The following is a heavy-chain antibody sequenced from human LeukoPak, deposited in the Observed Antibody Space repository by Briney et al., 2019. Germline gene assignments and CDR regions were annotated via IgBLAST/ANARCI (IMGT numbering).Heavy chain of an antibody. CDR2: FDPEDGET. Sequence: ASVKVSCKVSGYTLTELSTHWVRQAPGKGLEWMGGFDPEDGETIYAQKFQGRVTMTEDTSTDTAYMELSSLRSEDTAVYYCATAGGRYQLLINWFDPWGQGTLVTVSS. CDR1: GYTLTELS. V-gene: IGHV1-24*01. J-gene: IGHJ5*02. D-gene: IGHD2-2*01. CDR3: ATAGGRYQLLINWFDP.